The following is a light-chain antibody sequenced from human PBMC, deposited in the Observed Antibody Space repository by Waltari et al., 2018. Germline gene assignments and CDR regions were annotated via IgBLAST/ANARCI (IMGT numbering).Light chain of an antibody. CDR1: SSDVGSYNR. Sequence: TSSDVGSYNRVSWYQQPPGTAPKLMIYKVSNRPSGVPDRFSGSKSGNTASLTISGLQAEDEADYYCSSYTSSSTWVFGGGTKLTVL. CDR3: SSYTSSSTWV. V-gene: IGLV2-18*02. CDR2: KVS. J-gene: IGLJ3*02.